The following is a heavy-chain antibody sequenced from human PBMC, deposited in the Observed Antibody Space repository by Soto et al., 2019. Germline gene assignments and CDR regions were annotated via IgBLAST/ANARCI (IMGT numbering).Heavy chain of an antibody. V-gene: IGHV1-18*04. CDR1: GYTFTSYG. CDR2: ISAYNGNT. D-gene: IGHD3-9*01. CDR3: ARDSNPDWLWHMDAFDI. J-gene: IGHJ3*02. Sequence: GASVKVSCKASGYTFTSYGISWVRQAPGQGLEWMGWISAYNGNTNYAQKLQGRVTMTTDTPTSTAYMELRSLRSDDTAVYYCARDSNPDWLWHMDAFDIWGQGTMVTVSS.